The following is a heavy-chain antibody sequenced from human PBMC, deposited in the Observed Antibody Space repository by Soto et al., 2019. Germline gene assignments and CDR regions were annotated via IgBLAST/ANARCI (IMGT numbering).Heavy chain of an antibody. J-gene: IGHJ5*02. CDR3: ARLERYPFGVDP. CDR1: GGSISSSSYY. V-gene: IGHV4-39*01. Sequence: QLQLQESGPGLVKPSETLSLTCTVSGGSISSSSYYWGWIRQPPGKGLEWIGSIYYSGSTYYNPYIKSRVTISVDTSKNQFSLKLSSVTAADTAVYYCARLERYPFGVDPWGQGTLVTVSS. D-gene: IGHD1-1*01. CDR2: IYYSGST.